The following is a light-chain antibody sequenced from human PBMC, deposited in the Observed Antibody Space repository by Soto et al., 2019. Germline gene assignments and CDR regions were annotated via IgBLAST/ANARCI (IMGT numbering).Light chain of an antibody. CDR2: AAS. J-gene: IGKJ4*01. V-gene: IGKV1-27*01. CDR3: QKYNRSLLT. CDR1: QGISND. Sequence: IRMTQSPSTLSASVGDRVTITCRASQGISNDLAWYQQKPGKVPKLLIYAASTLQSGVPSRFSGSGSGTDFTLTISSRQPDDVATYYCQKYNRSLLTFGGGTKVDIK.